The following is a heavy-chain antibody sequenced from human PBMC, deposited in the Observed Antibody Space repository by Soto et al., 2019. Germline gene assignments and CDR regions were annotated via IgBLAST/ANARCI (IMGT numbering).Heavy chain of an antibody. CDR3: TITDTKTHANWRSE. CDR2: MNPNRGNT. J-gene: IGHJ4*02. Sequence: QVQLVQSGAEVKKPGASVKVSCKASGYTFTSYGINWVRQATGQGLEWMGWMNPNRGNTGYAQKFQGSVTMTRDTSISTAYMELSSLRSEDTAVYYCTITDTKTHANWRSEWGQGTLVTVSS. V-gene: IGHV1-8*01. D-gene: IGHD1-1*01. CDR1: GYTFTSYG.